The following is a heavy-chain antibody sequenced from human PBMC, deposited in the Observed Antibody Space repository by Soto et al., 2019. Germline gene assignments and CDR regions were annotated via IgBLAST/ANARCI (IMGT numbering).Heavy chain of an antibody. Sequence: QVQLVQSGAEVKKPGSSVKVSCKASGGTFSSYAISWVRQAPGQGLEWMGGIIPIFGTANYAQKFPGRVTITADDSTSTAYMELSSLRPEDTAVYSCASGGGYSSSWYRPGLAYWGQGTLVTVSA. V-gene: IGHV1-69*12. D-gene: IGHD6-13*01. CDR1: GGTFSSYA. CDR2: IIPIFGTA. CDR3: ASGGGYSSSWYRPGLAY. J-gene: IGHJ4*02.